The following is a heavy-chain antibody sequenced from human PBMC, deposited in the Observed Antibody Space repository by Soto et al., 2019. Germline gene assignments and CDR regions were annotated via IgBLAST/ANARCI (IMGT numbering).Heavy chain of an antibody. CDR1: GGSVNSGGYY. V-gene: IGHV4-61*08. J-gene: IGHJ6*02. CDR2: VFYTGST. D-gene: IGHD3-10*01. CDR3: ARDCRYYAFGELSGGEYYYYGMDV. Sequence: QVQLQESGPGLVKPSETLSLTCTVSGGSVNSGGYYWSWIRQPPGKGLEWVGYVFYTGSTNYNPSLKSRVTISLDTSKNQFSLNLSSVTAADTAVYYCARDCRYYAFGELSGGEYYYYGMDVWGQGTTVTVSS.